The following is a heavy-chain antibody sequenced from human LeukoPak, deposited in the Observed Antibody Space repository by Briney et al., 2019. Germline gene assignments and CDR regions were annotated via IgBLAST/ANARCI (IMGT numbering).Heavy chain of an antibody. CDR2: ISSSSSTM. J-gene: IGHJ4*02. CDR1: GFTFSSYS. Sequence: GGSLRLSCAASGFTFSSYSMNWVRQAPGKGLEWVSYISSSSSTMYYADSVKGRFTISRDNAKNSLYLQMNSLRAEDTAVYYCARDPDIDYYDSSGYPHYFGYWGQGTLVTVSS. CDR3: ARDPDIDYYDSSGYPHYFGY. D-gene: IGHD3-22*01. V-gene: IGHV3-48*01.